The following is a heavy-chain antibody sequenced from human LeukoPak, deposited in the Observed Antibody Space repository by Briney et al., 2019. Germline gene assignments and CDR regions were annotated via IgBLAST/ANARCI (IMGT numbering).Heavy chain of an antibody. CDR3: ARGRWDILTGYYTPYYFDY. Sequence: ASVKVSCKASGCTFTSYGISWVRQAPGQGLEWMGWISAYNGNTNYAQKLQGRVTMTTDTSTSTAYMELRSLRSDDTAVYYCARGRWDILTGYYTPYYFDYWGQGTLVTVSS. CDR2: ISAYNGNT. V-gene: IGHV1-18*04. J-gene: IGHJ4*02. D-gene: IGHD3-9*01. CDR1: GCTFTSYG.